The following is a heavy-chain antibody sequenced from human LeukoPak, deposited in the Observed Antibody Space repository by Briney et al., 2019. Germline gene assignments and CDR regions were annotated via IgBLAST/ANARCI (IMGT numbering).Heavy chain of an antibody. CDR1: GFTFSSYA. CDR3: TTWGY. D-gene: IGHD3-16*01. CDR2: ITVSGGST. V-gene: IGHV3-23*01. J-gene: IGHJ4*02. Sequence: PGKSLRLSCAASGFTFSSYAMSWVRQAPGRGLQWVSTITVSGGSTYYVDSVKGRFTISRDNSRNTLYLQMNSLRAEDTAVYYCTTWGYWGQGTLVTVSS.